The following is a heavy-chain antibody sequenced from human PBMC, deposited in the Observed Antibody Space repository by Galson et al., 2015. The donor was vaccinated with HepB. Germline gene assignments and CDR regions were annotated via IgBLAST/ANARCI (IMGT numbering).Heavy chain of an antibody. V-gene: IGHV6-1*01. J-gene: IGHJ3*02. Sequence: CAISGDSVSSNSAAWNWIRQSPSRGLEWLGRTYYRSKWYNDYAVSVKSRITINPDTSKNQFSLQLNSVTPEDTAVYYCARSRPITMGAADAFDIWGQGTMVTVSS. CDR2: TYYRSKWYN. CDR3: ARSRPITMGAADAFDI. CDR1: GDSVSSNSAA. D-gene: IGHD3-10*01.